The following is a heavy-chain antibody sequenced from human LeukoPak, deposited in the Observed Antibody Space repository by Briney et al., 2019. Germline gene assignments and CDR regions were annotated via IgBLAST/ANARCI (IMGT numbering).Heavy chain of an antibody. D-gene: IGHD2-21*01. CDR2: ISAYNGNT. V-gene: IGHV1-18*01. Sequence: ASVKVSCKASGYTFTSYGISWVRQAPGQGLEWMGWISAYNGNTNYAQKLQGRVTMTTDTSASTAYMELSSLRSEDTAVYYCVRDLIPEEGDYWAREPWSPSPQ. J-gene: IGHJ4*02. CDR3: VRDLIPEEGDY. CDR1: GYTFTSYG.